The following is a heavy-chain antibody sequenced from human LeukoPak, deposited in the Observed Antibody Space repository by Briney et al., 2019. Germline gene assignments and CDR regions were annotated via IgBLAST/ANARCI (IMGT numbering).Heavy chain of an antibody. CDR2: IYYSGST. D-gene: IGHD3-22*01. J-gene: IGHJ4*02. Sequence: RSSETLSLTCTVSGGSISSYYWSWIRQPPGKGLEWIGYIYYSGSTNYNPSLKSRATISVDTSKNQFSLKLSSVTAADTAVYYCARLRYYDSSGYSYFDYWGQGTLVTVSS. V-gene: IGHV4-59*01. CDR1: GGSISSYY. CDR3: ARLRYYDSSGYSYFDY.